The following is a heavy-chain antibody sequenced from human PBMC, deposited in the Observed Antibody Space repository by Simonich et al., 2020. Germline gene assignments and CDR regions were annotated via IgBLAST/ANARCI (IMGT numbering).Heavy chain of an antibody. V-gene: IGHV1-2*02. CDR3: ARVRFEAFDI. J-gene: IGHJ3*02. CDR2: INPNSGGT. Sequence: QVQLVQSGAEVKKPGASVKVSCKASGYTFTGYYMHWGRQAPGQGLEWRGWINPNSGGTNYDKKFQGRVTMTRDTSISTAYMELSRLRSDDTAVYYCARVRFEAFDIWGQGTMVTVSS. CDR1: GYTFTGYY.